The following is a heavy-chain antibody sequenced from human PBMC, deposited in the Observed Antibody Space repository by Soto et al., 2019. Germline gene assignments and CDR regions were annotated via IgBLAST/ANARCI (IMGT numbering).Heavy chain of an antibody. D-gene: IGHD2-2*01. CDR1: GFTFSSYA. CDR3: ARGTIWDIVVVPAASGYYGMDV. Sequence: VQLVESGGGVVQPGRSLRLSCAASGFTFSSYAMHWVRQAPGKGLEWVAVISYDGSNKYYADSVKGRFTISRDNSKNTLYLQMNSLRAEDTAVYYCARGTIWDIVVVPAASGYYGMDVWGQGTTVTVSS. J-gene: IGHJ6*02. CDR2: ISYDGSNK. V-gene: IGHV3-30-3*01.